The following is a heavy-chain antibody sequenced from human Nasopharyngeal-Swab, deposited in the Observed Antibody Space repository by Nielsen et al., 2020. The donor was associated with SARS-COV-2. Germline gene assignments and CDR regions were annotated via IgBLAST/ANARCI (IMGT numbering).Heavy chain of an antibody. J-gene: IGHJ4*02. CDR2: ISWDGGST. CDR3: AKGGQEGAPYFDY. D-gene: IGHD3-16*01. CDR1: QFTFSNAW. V-gene: IGHV3-43*01. Sequence: GGSLRLSCAASQFTFSNAWMNWVRQAPGKGLEWVSLISWDGGSTYYADSVKGRFTISRDNSKNSLYLQMNSLRTEDTALYYCAKGGQEGAPYFDYWGQGTLVTVSS.